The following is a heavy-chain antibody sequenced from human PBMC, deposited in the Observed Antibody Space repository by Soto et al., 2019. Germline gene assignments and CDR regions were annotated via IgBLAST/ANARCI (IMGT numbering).Heavy chain of an antibody. CDR1: GGSISSGGYY. Sequence: QVQLQESGPGLVKPSQTLSLTCTVSGGSISSGGYYWSRIRQHPEKGLEWIGYLFYSGTSNYNPSLKGRVTITLGLFKDQFSLKLRSATAADTAVYYFASGVYDRSGCGYFDHWGQGTLVTASS. J-gene: IGHJ4*02. V-gene: IGHV4-31*03. CDR3: ASGVYDRSGCGYFDH. CDR2: LFYSGTS. D-gene: IGHD3-22*01.